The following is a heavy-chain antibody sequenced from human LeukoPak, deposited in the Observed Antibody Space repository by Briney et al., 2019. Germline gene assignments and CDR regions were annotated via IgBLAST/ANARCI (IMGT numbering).Heavy chain of an antibody. J-gene: IGHJ4*02. Sequence: SETLSLTCTVSGGSIRSSYYYWGWIRQPPGKGLEWIGSIYDSGSTYYNPSLKNRVTISVDTSKNQFSLKLSSVTAADTAVYYCARSLPNCGGDCSFDYWGQGTLVTVSS. V-gene: IGHV4-39*07. D-gene: IGHD2-21*02. CDR1: GGSIRSSYYY. CDR3: ARSLPNCGGDCSFDY. CDR2: IYDSGST.